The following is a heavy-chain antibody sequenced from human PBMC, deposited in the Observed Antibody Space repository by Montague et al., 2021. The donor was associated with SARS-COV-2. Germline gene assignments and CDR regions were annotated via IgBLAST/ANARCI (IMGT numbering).Heavy chain of an antibody. CDR2: IHTSGST. D-gene: IGHD3-3*01. Sequence: SETLSLTCTVSGGSISSYYWSWIRQSTGKGLERIWRIHTSGSTDSNPYLNSRVTMSVDTSKNQFSLKLSLVTAADTAVYYCASGKYYDFWSGYYSHEYDSGMDVWGQGTTVTVSS. V-gene: IGHV4-4*07. CDR3: ASGKYYDFWSGYYSHEYDSGMDV. CDR1: GGSISSYY. J-gene: IGHJ6*02.